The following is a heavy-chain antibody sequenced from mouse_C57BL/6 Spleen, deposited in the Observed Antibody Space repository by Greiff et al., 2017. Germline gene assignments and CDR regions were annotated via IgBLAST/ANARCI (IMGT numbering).Heavy chain of an antibody. CDR1: GYAFSSSW. D-gene: IGHD3-1*01. J-gene: IGHJ3*01. CDR2: IYPGDGDT. Sequence: QVQLQQSGPELVKPGASVKISCKASGYAFSSSWMNWVKQRPGKGLEWIGRIYPGDGDTNYNGKFKGKATLTADKSSSTAYMQLSSLTSADSAVYLCARGARDGGFAYWGQGTLVTVSA. V-gene: IGHV1-82*01. CDR3: ARGARDGGFAY.